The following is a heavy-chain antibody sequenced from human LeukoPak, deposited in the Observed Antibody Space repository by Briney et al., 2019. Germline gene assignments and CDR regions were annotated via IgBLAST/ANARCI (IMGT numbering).Heavy chain of an antibody. V-gene: IGHV4-31*03. J-gene: IGHJ6*02. CDR1: GGSISSGGYY. Sequence: SQTLSLTCTVSGGSISSGGYYWGWIRQHPGKGLEWIGYIYYSGSTYYNPSLKSRVTISVDTSKNQLSLKLSSVTAADTAVYYCARKDPAMVSYYYYGMDVWGQGTTVTVSS. CDR3: ARKDPAMVSYYYYGMDV. CDR2: IYYSGST. D-gene: IGHD5-18*01.